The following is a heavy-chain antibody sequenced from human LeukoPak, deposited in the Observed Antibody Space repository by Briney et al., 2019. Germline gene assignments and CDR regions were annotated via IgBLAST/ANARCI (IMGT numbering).Heavy chain of an antibody. J-gene: IGHJ3*01. Sequence: GGSLRLSCAAAGFTFNNYAVMWVRQAQGQVLEWVSAITGGGRTYYADSVKGRFTISRDNSKNTLYLQMNRLRAEDTARYFCARDPNGDYIGAFDFLGQGTVVTVSS. CDR2: ITGGGRT. CDR3: ARDPNGDYIGAFDF. CDR1: GFTFNNYA. V-gene: IGHV3-23*01. D-gene: IGHD4-17*01.